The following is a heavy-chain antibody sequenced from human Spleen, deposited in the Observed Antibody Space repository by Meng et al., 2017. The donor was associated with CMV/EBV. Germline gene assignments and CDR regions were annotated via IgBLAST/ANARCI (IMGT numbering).Heavy chain of an antibody. J-gene: IGHJ6*02. D-gene: IGHD5-24*01. Sequence: GESLKISCAASGFTFSSPALHWVRQAPGMGLQWVSLITSNGFNKYYADYVKVRFTISRDNSKNTVDLQMSSLRVDDTAVYYCARSGYNGYGLDVWGQGTTVTVSS. CDR2: ITSNGFNK. V-gene: IGHV3-30-3*01. CDR3: ARSGYNGYGLDV. CDR1: GFTFSSPA.